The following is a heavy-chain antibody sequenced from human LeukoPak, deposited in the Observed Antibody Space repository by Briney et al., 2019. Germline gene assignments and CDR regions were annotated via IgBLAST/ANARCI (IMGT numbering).Heavy chain of an antibody. Sequence: GGSLRLSCTASGFSFRSYWMSWVRQAPGKGLEWVANTNQDGSEKHYVDSVKGRFTISRDNSENTLYLQMNSLTGDDTAVYYCARGLDVGYWGQGTLVTVSS. D-gene: IGHD1-1*01. CDR3: ARGLDVGY. CDR2: TNQDGSEK. J-gene: IGHJ4*02. CDR1: GFSFRSYW. V-gene: IGHV3-7*01.